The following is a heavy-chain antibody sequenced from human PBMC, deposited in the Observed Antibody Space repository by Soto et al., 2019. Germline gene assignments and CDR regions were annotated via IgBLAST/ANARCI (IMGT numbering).Heavy chain of an antibody. CDR3: ATVGKGDYVFYFDP. Sequence: GGSLRLSCAASGFTLSSNWMSWVRQAPGKGLEWVANIKYDGSEKYYVDSVKGRFTISRDNPKNSLYLQMNSLRAEDTAVYYCATVGKGDYVFYFDPWGQGTLVTVSS. D-gene: IGHD4-17*01. CDR1: GFTLSSNW. V-gene: IGHV3-7*03. CDR2: IKYDGSEK. J-gene: IGHJ5*02.